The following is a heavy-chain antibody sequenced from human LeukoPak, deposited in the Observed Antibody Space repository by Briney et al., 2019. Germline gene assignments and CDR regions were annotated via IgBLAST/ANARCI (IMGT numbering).Heavy chain of an antibody. V-gene: IGHV5-51*01. D-gene: IGHD1-14*01. J-gene: IGHJ4*02. Sequence: GESLKISCKGSGYTFSSYWIGWVRQMPGKGLEWMGIIHPGDSDTRYSPSFQGQVTISVDKSVSTAYLQWSSLKASDTAMYYCAAIPHRYFYYWGQGTLVTVSS. CDR1: GYTFSSYW. CDR2: IHPGDSDT. CDR3: AAIPHRYFYY.